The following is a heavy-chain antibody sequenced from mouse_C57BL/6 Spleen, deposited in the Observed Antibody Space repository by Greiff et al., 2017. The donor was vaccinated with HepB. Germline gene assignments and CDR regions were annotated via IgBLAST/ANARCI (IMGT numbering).Heavy chain of an antibody. CDR2: ISSGSSTI. J-gene: IGHJ4*01. Sequence: DVKLVESGGGLVKPGGSLKLSCAASGFTFSDYGMHWVRQAPEKGLEWVAYISSGSSTIYYADTVKGRFTISRDNAKNTLFLQMTSLRSEDTAMYYCARRTAQAGAMDYWGQGTSVTVSS. D-gene: IGHD3-2*02. V-gene: IGHV5-17*01. CDR3: ARRTAQAGAMDY. CDR1: GFTFSDYG.